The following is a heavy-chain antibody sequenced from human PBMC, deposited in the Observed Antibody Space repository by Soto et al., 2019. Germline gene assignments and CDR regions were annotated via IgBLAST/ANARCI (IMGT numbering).Heavy chain of an antibody. V-gene: IGHV4-39*01. CDR1: GVTISSNIYY. CDR3: ASQHYYDSSGYYVGY. J-gene: IGHJ4*02. Sequence: PSETLSLTSTVSGVTISSNIYYWGWIRQPPGKGLEWIGNIHYSGSTYYDSSLKTRVTISVDTSKNQFSLKLSSVTAADTAVYYCASQHYYDSSGYYVGYWGQGTLVTVSS. CDR2: IHYSGST. D-gene: IGHD3-22*01.